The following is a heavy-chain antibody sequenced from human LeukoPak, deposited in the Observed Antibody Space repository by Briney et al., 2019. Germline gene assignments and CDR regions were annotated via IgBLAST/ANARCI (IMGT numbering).Heavy chain of an antibody. CDR3: ARGYFDIAP. V-gene: IGHV1-46*01. CDR1: GYTFTGYY. Sequence: GASVKVSCKASGYTFTGYYMHWVRQAPGQGLEWMGIVNPSGGSTNYAQNFQGRVTVTRDTPTSTVYMELSSLKSEDTAVYYCARGYFDIAPWGQGTLVTVSS. CDR2: VNPSGGST. J-gene: IGHJ5*02. D-gene: IGHD3-9*01.